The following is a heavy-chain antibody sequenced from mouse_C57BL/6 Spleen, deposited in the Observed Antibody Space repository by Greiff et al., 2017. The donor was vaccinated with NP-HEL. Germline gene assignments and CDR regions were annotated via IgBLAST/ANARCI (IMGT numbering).Heavy chain of an antibody. D-gene: IGHD2-4*01. CDR1: GYSFTGYY. Sequence: EVQRVESGPELVKPGASVKISCKASGYSFTGYYMNWVKQSPEKSLEWIGEINPSTGGTTYNQKFKAKATLTVDKSSSTAYMQLKSLTSEDSAVYYCARGGYDYERFAYWGQGTLVTVSA. J-gene: IGHJ3*01. CDR2: INPSTGGT. V-gene: IGHV1-42*01. CDR3: ARGGYDYERFAY.